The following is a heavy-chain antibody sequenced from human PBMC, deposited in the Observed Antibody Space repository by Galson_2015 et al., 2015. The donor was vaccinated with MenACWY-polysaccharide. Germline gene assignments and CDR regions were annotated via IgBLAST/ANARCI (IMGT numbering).Heavy chain of an antibody. CDR1: GFSLRTSGVA. J-gene: IGHJ4*02. V-gene: IGHV2-5*01. Sequence: PALVKPTQTLTLTCTFSGFSLRTSGVAVGWIRQPPGEALDWLAHLHWNDDKYYSTFLKNRLTITKDTSKNQVVLTMTNMDPVDTATYYCAHLTASNVYSYDYWGQGTLVTVSS. D-gene: IGHD2-2*01. CDR2: LHWNDDK. CDR3: AHLTASNVYSYDY.